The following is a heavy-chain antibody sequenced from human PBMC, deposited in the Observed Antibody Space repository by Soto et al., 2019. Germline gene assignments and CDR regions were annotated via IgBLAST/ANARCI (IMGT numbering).Heavy chain of an antibody. CDR2: ISSSSSYI. D-gene: IGHD3-3*01. V-gene: IGHV3-21*01. J-gene: IGHJ4*02. CDR3: ARSPYDYWGFDY. CDR1: GFXFSSYS. Sequence: ILSCSASGFXFSSYSMNWVRQAPGKGLEWVSSISSSSSYIYYADSVKGRFTISRDNAKNSLYLQMNSLRAEDTAVYYCARSPYDYWGFDYWGQGTLVTVSS.